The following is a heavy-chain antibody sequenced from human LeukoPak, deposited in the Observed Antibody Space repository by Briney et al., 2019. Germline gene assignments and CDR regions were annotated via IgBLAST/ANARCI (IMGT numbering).Heavy chain of an antibody. J-gene: IGHJ4*02. CDR2: IFYSGST. V-gene: IGHV4-39*01. CDR3: ARQMNTVTADY. D-gene: IGHD4-17*01. Sequence: SETLSLTCTVSGGSISSSSYFWGWIRQPPGKGLEWVGSIFYSGSTYYNPSLNSRVTISIDTSKNQFSLRLSSVTAADTAVYYCARQMNTVTADYWGQGTLVTVSS. CDR1: GGSISSSSYF.